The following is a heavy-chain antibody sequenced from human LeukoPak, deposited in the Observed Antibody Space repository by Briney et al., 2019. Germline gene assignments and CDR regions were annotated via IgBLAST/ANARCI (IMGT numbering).Heavy chain of an antibody. CDR1: GGSLSSGGYY. J-gene: IGHJ3*02. CDR3: ARDVSVRGPGTYAFDI. D-gene: IGHD3-10*01. CDR2: IFYSGST. Sequence: SETLSLTCTVSGGSLSSGGYYWSWIRQHPGKGLEWIGYIFYSGSTYSNPSLKSRITISIDTPKNQFSLKVNSVTAADTAVYYCARDVSVRGPGTYAFDIWGQGTMVTVSS. V-gene: IGHV4-31*03.